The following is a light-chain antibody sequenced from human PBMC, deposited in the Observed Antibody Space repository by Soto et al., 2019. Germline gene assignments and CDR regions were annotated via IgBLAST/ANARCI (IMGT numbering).Light chain of an antibody. V-gene: IGLV2-14*01. CDR2: ASS. CDR3: SSYTSGSTLYV. J-gene: IGLJ1*01. Sequence: QSVLTQPASVSGSPGQSITISCTGTNSDVGSYNYVSWYQHHPGKAPRLIIYASSNRPSGVPHRFSGSRSGNTASLNISGLQAEDEADYYCSSYTSGSTLYVFGTGTKVTVL. CDR1: NSDVGSYNY.